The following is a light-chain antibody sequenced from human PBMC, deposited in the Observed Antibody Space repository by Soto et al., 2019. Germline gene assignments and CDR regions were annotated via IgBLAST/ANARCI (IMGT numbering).Light chain of an antibody. CDR1: QSISSW. Sequence: DIQMTQSPSTLSASVGDRVTITCRASQSISSWLAWYQQKPGKAPNLLIYDASSLESGVPSRFSGSGSGTVFTLTISILQPDYFATYYCQQYNTYRTVGQGTKVEIK. CDR2: DAS. CDR3: QQYNTYRT. J-gene: IGKJ1*01. V-gene: IGKV1-5*01.